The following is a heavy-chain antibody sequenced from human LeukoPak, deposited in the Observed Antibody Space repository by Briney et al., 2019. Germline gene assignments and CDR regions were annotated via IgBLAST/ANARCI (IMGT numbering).Heavy chain of an antibody. Sequence: SETLSLTCTVSGGSISSGDYYWSWIRQPPGKGLEWIGYIYHSGSTYYNPSLKSRVTISVDRSKNQFSLKLSSVTAADTAVYYCARVGYQLLIFDYWGQGTLVTVSS. CDR1: GGSISSGDYY. CDR3: ARVGYQLLIFDY. V-gene: IGHV4-30-2*01. D-gene: IGHD2-2*01. J-gene: IGHJ4*02. CDR2: IYHSGST.